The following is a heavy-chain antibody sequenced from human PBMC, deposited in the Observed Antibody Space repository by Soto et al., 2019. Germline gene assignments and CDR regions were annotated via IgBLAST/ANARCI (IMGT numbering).Heavy chain of an antibody. CDR2: IYYSGST. D-gene: IGHD3-10*01. V-gene: IGHV4-59*01. Sequence: SETLSLTCTVSGGSISSYYWSWIRQPPGKGLEWIGYIYYSGSTNYNPSLKSRVTISVDTSTNQFSLKLSSVTAADTAVYYCARDKRGSRSYANDDWFDPWGQGTLVTVSS. J-gene: IGHJ5*02. CDR1: GGSISSYY. CDR3: ARDKRGSRSYANDDWFDP.